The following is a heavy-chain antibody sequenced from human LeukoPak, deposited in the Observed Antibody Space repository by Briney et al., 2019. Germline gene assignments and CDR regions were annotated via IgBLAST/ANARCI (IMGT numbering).Heavy chain of an antibody. J-gene: IGHJ4*02. CDR1: GFTFSSYA. D-gene: IGHD3-10*01. V-gene: IGHV3-30*04. CDR3: ASADSGSYYKIVDY. CDR2: ISYDGSNK. Sequence: PGRSLRLSCAASGFTFSSYAMHWVRQAPGKGRERVAVISYDGSNKYYADSVKGRFTISRDNSKNTLYLQMNSLRAEDTAVYYCASADSGSYYKIVDYWGQGTLVTVSS.